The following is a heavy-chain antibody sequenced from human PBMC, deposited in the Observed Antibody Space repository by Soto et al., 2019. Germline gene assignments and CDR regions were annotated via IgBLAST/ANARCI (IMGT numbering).Heavy chain of an antibody. CDR2: INAGNGNT. V-gene: IGHV1-3*01. Sequence: QAQLVQSGAEVKKPGASVKVSCKASGYTLSSFGIHCVRQAPGQRLEWMGWINAGNGNTKYSQKLQVRVTFSRDTSANTAYMELTSLTSEDTAVYYCVRTRQQWLVGDSWGQGSLVTVSS. CDR1: GYTLSSFG. D-gene: IGHD6-19*01. J-gene: IGHJ4*02. CDR3: VRTRQQWLVGDS.